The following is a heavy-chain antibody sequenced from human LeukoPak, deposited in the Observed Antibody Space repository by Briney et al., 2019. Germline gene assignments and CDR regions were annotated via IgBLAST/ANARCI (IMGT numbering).Heavy chain of an antibody. D-gene: IGHD3-10*02. Sequence: GGSLRLSCAASGFTFSNYGMSWVRQAPGKGLEWVSSISGSGDSTYYADSVKGRFTISRDNSKNTLYLQMNSLRAEDTAVYYCAELGITMIGGVWGKGTTVTISS. J-gene: IGHJ6*04. CDR1: GFTFSNYG. V-gene: IGHV3-23*01. CDR3: AELGITMIGGV. CDR2: ISGSGDST.